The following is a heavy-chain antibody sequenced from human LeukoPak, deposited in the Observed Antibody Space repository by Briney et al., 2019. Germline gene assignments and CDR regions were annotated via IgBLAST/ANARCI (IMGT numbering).Heavy chain of an antibody. CDR1: GLTLSSYW. D-gene: IGHD6-19*01. CDR3: TRGAYSSGPFDP. CDR2: LNSDGSST. V-gene: IGHV3-74*01. J-gene: IGHJ5*02. Sequence: TGGSLTRSFAGSGLTLSSYWMQWVRQAPGKGLVWVSRLNSDGSSTSYADSVKGRFTISRDNAKNTLYLQMKSLRAEDTAVYYCTRGAYSSGPFDPWGQGTLVTVSS.